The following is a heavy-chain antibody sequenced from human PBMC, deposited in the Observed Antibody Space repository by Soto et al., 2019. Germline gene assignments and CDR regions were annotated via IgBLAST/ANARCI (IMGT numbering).Heavy chain of an antibody. D-gene: IGHD4-17*01. CDR2: ILPVFGTA. CDR1: GGTFSTSS. J-gene: IGHJ3*02. CDR3: ARGHEYGGNSDAFDI. Sequence: QVHLVQSGAEVKKPGSSVKVSCKASGGTFSTSSINWLRQAPGQRPEWMGNILPVFGTADYAQKFRDRVTITADKSTNTAYMEVRSLFSADAAVYYCARGHEYGGNSDAFDIWGQGTVVTVSS. V-gene: IGHV1-69*14.